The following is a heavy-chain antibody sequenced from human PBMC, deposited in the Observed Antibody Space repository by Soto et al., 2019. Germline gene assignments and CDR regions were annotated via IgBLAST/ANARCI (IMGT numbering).Heavy chain of an antibody. Sequence: PGGSLIRSGAASGFTFITYSMNWVRQAPGKGLEWVSSISSGDSSIIYYADSVKGRFTISRDNAQNSVFLQMNSLRAEDTAVYFCARSSRSAPFYYSAMDVWGQGTSVTVSS. J-gene: IGHJ6*02. CDR3: ARSSRSAPFYYSAMDV. V-gene: IGHV3-21*01. CDR1: GFTFITYS. CDR2: ISSGDSSI. D-gene: IGHD2-21*01.